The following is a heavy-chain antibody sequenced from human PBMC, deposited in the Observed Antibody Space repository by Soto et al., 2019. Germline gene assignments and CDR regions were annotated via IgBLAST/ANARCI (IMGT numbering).Heavy chain of an antibody. CDR1: GGPISSGDYY. Sequence: QVQLQESGPGLVKPSQTLSLTCTASGGPISSGDYYWTWIRQRPGEGLEWIAYSTYSGSVAYNPSLKSRVTMAEDTSKSQFPLQLSGLTAADTALYSCASIPRGNILGYFAHWGQGTLVTVSS. V-gene: IGHV4-31*03. CDR2: STYSGSV. J-gene: IGHJ4*02. CDR3: ASIPRGNILGYFAH. D-gene: IGHD1-26*01.